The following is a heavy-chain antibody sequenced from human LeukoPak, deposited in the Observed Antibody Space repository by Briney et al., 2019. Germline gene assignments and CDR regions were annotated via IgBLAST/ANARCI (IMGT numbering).Heavy chain of an antibody. J-gene: IGHJ4*02. CDR1: GFTFSSYG. CDR3: AKDEYGGYVDHDY. D-gene: IGHD5-12*01. Sequence: PGGSLRLSCAASGFTFSSYGMPWVRQAPGKGLEWVAVISYDGSNKYYADSVKGRFTISRDNSKNTLYLQMNSLRAEDTAVYYCAKDEYGGYVDHDYWGQGTLVTVSS. CDR2: ISYDGSNK. V-gene: IGHV3-30*18.